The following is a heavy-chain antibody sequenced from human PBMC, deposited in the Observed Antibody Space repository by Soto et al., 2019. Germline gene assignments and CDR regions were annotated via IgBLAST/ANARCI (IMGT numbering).Heavy chain of an antibody. V-gene: IGHV3-11*01. CDR3: ARDIAVAGFDYFDY. J-gene: IGHJ4*02. Sequence: GGSLRLSCAASGFTFSDYYMSWIRQAPGKGLEWVSYISSSGSTISYADSVKGRFTISRDNAKNSLYLQMNSLRAEDTAVYYCARDIAVAGFDYFDYWGQGTLVTVSS. CDR2: ISSSGSTI. D-gene: IGHD6-19*01. CDR1: GFTFSDYY.